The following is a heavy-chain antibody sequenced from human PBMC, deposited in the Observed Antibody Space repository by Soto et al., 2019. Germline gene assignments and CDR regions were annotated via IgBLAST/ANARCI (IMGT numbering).Heavy chain of an antibody. V-gene: IGHV3-74*01. CDR2: MNSDGSFI. D-gene: IGHD6-19*01. Sequence: GGSLRLSCGVSEFTFSSSWMHWVRQGPGKGLVWVSRMNSDGSFINYADSVKGRFTTSRDNAKNMLYLQMNSLRAEDTAVYYCAKLPWQVAPSWGQGTLVTVSS. CDR3: AKLPWQVAPS. CDR1: EFTFSSSW. J-gene: IGHJ5*02.